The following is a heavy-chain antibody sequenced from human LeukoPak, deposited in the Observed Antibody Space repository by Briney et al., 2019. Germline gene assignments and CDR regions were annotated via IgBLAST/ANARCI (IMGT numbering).Heavy chain of an antibody. CDR3: VRDSPHSGFNVDFDC. CDR2: IVNDGSGA. D-gene: IGHD2-15*01. V-gene: IGHV3-74*01. J-gene: IGHJ4*02. Sequence: GGSLRLSCAASGFTFSSHWMHWVRQAPGKGLVWISRIVNDGSGATYVDSVKGRFITSRDNAKNTLYLQMNSLRAEDTAVYYCVRDSPHSGFNVDFDCWGQGTLVTVSS. CDR1: GFTFSSHW.